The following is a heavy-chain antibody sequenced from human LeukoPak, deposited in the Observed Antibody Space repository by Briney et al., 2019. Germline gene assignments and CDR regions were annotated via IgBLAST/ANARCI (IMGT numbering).Heavy chain of an antibody. CDR3: TTWVPYSNYRGVDY. Sequence: GGSLRLSCAASGFTLSIYWMSWVRQAPGKGLEWVANIKHDGSEKYYVDSVKGRFTISRDNAKNSLFLQMNSLKTEDTAVYYCTTWVPYSNYRGVDYWGQGTLVTVSS. J-gene: IGHJ4*02. V-gene: IGHV3-7*05. D-gene: IGHD4-11*01. CDR1: GFTLSIYW. CDR2: IKHDGSEK.